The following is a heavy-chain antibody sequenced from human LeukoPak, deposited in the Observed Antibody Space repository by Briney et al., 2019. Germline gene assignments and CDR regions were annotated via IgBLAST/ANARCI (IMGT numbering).Heavy chain of an antibody. Sequence: GGSLRLSCAASGFTFSNYWMSWVRQAPGKGLEWVAYIKQDGSEKYYVDSVKGRFTISRDNAKNSLYLQMNSLRAEDTAVYYCASVVRYYYDSSGYYFDWGQGTLVTVSS. CDR3: ASVVRYYYDSSGYYFD. CDR2: IKQDGSEK. CDR1: GFTFSNYW. J-gene: IGHJ4*02. D-gene: IGHD3-22*01. V-gene: IGHV3-7*01.